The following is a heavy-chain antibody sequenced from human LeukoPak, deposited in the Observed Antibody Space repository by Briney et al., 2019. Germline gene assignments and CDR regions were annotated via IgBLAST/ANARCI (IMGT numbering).Heavy chain of an antibody. Sequence: GGSLRLSCAASGFSFSSYAMAWVRQAPGKGLEWVSTISGSGGSTLYADSVKGRFTISRDNSKNTLYLQMNSLRAEDTAVYYCAKDPYYYDSSGYGYGMDVWGQGTTVTVSS. J-gene: IGHJ6*02. CDR3: AKDPYYYDSSGYGYGMDV. V-gene: IGHV3-23*01. D-gene: IGHD3-22*01. CDR1: GFSFSSYA. CDR2: ISGSGGST.